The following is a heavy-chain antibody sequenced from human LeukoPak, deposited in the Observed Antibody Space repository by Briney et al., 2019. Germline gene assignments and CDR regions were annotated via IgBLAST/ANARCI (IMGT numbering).Heavy chain of an antibody. J-gene: IGHJ3*02. CDR2: IYYSGST. D-gene: IGHD3-3*01. CDR3: ARGVYYDVRSGYYSGAFDI. CDR1: GGSISSYY. V-gene: IGHV4-59*01. Sequence: ASETLFLTCTVSGGSISSYYWNWIRQPPGKGLEWIGYIYYSGSTNYNPSLKSRVTISVDTSKNQFSLKLSSVTAADTAVYYCARGVYYDVRSGYYSGAFDIWGQGTMVTVSS.